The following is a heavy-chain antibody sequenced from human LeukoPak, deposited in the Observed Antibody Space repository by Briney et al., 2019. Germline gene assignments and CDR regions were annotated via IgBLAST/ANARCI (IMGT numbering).Heavy chain of an antibody. J-gene: IGHJ6*03. V-gene: IGHV4-38-2*02. Sequence: PSETLSLTCTVSGYSISSGYYWGWIRQPPGKGLEWIGYIYYSGSTNYNPSLKSRVTISIDTSKNQFSLKLSPVTAADTAVYYCARGDYYYMDVWGKGTTVTVPS. CDR2: IYYSGST. CDR1: GYSISSGYY. CDR3: ARGDYYYMDV.